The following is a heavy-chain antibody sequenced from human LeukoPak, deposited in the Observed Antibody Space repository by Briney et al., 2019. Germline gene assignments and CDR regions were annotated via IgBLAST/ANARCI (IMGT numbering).Heavy chain of an antibody. CDR1: GGSISSYY. V-gene: IGHV4-59*01. D-gene: IGHD6-19*01. CDR2: IYHSGST. Sequence: SETLSLTCTVSGGSISSYYWGWIRQPPGKGLEWIGYIYHSGSTNYNPSLKSRVTISVDTSKNQFSLKLSSVTAADTAVYYCARQWLVYGWFDPWGQGTLVTVSS. CDR3: ARQWLVYGWFDP. J-gene: IGHJ5*02.